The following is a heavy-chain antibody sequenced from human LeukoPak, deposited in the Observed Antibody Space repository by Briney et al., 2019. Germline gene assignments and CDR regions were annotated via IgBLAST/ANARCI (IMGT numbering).Heavy chain of an antibody. Sequence: ASVKVSCKASGYTFTSYGISWVRQAPGQGLEWMGWISAYNGNTNYAQKLQGRVTMTTDTSTSTAYLQWSSLKASDTAMYYCASGRDGYPFYFDYWGQGTLVTVSS. CDR3: ASGRDGYPFYFDY. J-gene: IGHJ4*02. V-gene: IGHV1-18*01. CDR2: ISAYNGNT. CDR1: GYTFTSYG. D-gene: IGHD5-24*01.